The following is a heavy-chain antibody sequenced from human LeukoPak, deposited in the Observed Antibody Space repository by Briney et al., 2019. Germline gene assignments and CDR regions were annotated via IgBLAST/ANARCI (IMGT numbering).Heavy chain of an antibody. D-gene: IGHD2-21*02. CDR1: GFTFSSYS. V-gene: IGHV3-21*01. J-gene: IGHJ4*02. CDR2: ISSSSYI. Sequence: KPGGSLRLSCAASGFTFSSYSMNWVRQAPPKGLEWVSSISSSSYIYYSDSVKGRFTISRDNAKNSLYLQMNSLRAEDTAVYYCARFAYCGGDCYSARNFDYWGEGTLVTVSS. CDR3: ARFAYCGGDCYSARNFDY.